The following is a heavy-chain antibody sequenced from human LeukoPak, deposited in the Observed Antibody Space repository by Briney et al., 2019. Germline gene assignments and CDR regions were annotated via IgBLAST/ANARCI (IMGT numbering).Heavy chain of an antibody. Sequence: ASVKVSCKASGYTFTANYMHWGRQAPGQGREWMGWINPNSGGTNYAQKFQGRATMTRDTSISTAYMWLSRLRSDDTAVYYCARSYYYDSSGSPLDYWGQGTLVTVSS. V-gene: IGHV1-2*02. CDR2: INPNSGGT. J-gene: IGHJ4*02. D-gene: IGHD3-22*01. CDR3: ARSYYYDSSGSPLDY. CDR1: GYTFTANY.